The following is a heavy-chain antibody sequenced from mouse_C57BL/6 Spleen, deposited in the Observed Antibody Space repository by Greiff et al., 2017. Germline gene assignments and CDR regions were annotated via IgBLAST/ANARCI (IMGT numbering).Heavy chain of an antibody. CDR2: INYDGSST. CDR1: GFTFSDYY. Sequence: EVQLVESEGGLVQPGSSMKLSCTASGFTFSDYYMAWVRQVPEKGLEWVANINYDGSSTYYLDSLKSRFIISRDNAKNILYLQMSSLKSEDTATYYCARGGWLLAMDYWGQGTSVTVSS. J-gene: IGHJ4*01. D-gene: IGHD2-3*01. CDR3: ARGGWLLAMDY. V-gene: IGHV5-16*01.